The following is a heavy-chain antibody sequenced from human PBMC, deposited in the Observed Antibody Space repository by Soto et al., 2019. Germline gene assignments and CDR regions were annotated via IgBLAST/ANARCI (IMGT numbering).Heavy chain of an antibody. Sequence: QITLNESGPTVVRPTETLTLTCRFSGFSLTTSGVGVGWIRQSPGKAPERLALIYWDDDKRYSASLKSRLTITKDTSKNQVVLTVSDLDPTDTATYYCAHRVLHTVFGLVTTTAIYFDFWGQGTPVAVSS. CDR1: GFSLTTSGVG. D-gene: IGHD3-3*01. CDR2: IYWDDDK. CDR3: AHRVLHTVFGLVTTTAIYFDF. V-gene: IGHV2-5*02. J-gene: IGHJ4*02.